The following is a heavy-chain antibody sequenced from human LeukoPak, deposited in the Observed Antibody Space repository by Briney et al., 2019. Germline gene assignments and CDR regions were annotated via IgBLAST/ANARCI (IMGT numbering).Heavy chain of an antibody. V-gene: IGHV1-2*02. CDR2: INPNSGGT. J-gene: IGHJ4*02. CDR3: ARGCYDFWSGYYYFDY. Sequence: ASVKVSCKASGYTFTGYYMHWVRQAPGQGLEWMGWINPNSGGTNYAQKFQGRVTMTRDTSISTAYMELSRLRSDDTAVYYCARGCYDFWSGYYYFDYWGQGTLVTVSS. CDR1: GYTFTGYY. D-gene: IGHD3-3*01.